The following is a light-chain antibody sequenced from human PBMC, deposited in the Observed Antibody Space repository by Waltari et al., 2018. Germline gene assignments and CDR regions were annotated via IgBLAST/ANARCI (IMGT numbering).Light chain of an antibody. CDR1: QSISGY. V-gene: IGKV1-39*01. J-gene: IGKJ3*01. CDR3: QQSYSTPFT. Sequence: DIQMTQSPSSLSASVGDRVTITCRASQSISGYLNWYQQIPGKAPKALLYVATSLQSGVPSRFSGSGSGTDFTLTISSLQPEDFATYYCQQSYSTPFTFGPGTIVDIK. CDR2: VAT.